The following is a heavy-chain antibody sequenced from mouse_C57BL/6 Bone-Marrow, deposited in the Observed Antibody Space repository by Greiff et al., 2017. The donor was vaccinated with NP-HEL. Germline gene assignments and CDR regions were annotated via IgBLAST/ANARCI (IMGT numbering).Heavy chain of an antibody. CDR1: GFTFSDYY. V-gene: IGHV5-16*01. CDR2: INYDGSST. CDR3: ARERDYYGSSYGYYAMDY. D-gene: IGHD1-1*01. J-gene: IGHJ4*01. Sequence: EVKLVESEGGLVQPGSSMKLSCTASGFTFSDYYMAWVRQVPEKGLEWVANINYDGSSTYYLDSLKSRFIISRDNAKNILYLQMSSLKSEDTATYYCARERDYYGSSYGYYAMDYWGQGTSVTVSS.